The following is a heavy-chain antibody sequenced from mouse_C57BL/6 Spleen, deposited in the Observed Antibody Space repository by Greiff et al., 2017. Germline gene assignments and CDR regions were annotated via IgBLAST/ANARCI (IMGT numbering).Heavy chain of an antibody. CDR1: GFSLTSYA. J-gene: IGHJ4*01. Sequence: VQLVESGPGLVAPSQSLSITCTVSGFSLTSYAISWVRQPPGKGLEWLGVIWTGGGTNYNSALKSRLSISKDNSKSQVFLKMNSLQTDDTARYYCARDHDGYYVDYAMDYWGQGTSVTVSS. D-gene: IGHD2-3*01. CDR3: ARDHDGYYVDYAMDY. V-gene: IGHV2-9-1*01. CDR2: IWTGGGT.